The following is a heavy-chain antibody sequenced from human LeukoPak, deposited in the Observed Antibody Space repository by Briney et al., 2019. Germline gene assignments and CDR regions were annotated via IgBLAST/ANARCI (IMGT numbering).Heavy chain of an antibody. J-gene: IGHJ6*03. D-gene: IGHD2-2*01. CDR3: ARGRGTCSSTSCRDYYYYYYMDV. Sequence: ASVKVSCKASGYTFTSYGINWVRQATGQGLEWMGWMNPNSGNTGYAQKFQGRVTMTRNTSISTAYMELSSLRSEDTAVYYCARGRGTCSSTSCRDYYYYYYMDVWGKGTTVTVSS. CDR1: GYTFTSYG. V-gene: IGHV1-8*01. CDR2: MNPNSGNT.